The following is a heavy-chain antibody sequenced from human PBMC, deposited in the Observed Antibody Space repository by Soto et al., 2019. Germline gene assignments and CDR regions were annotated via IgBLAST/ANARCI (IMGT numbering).Heavy chain of an antibody. V-gene: IGHV1-46*03. CDR1: GYTFTSYY. CDR3: ARDPGGSDFWSGYRNWFDP. J-gene: IGHJ5*02. CDR2: INPSGGST. Sequence: ASVKVSCKASGYTFTSYYMHWVRQAPGQGLEWMRIINPSGGSTSYAQKFQGRVTMTRDTSTSTVYMELSSLRSEDTAVYYCARDPGGSDFWSGYRNWFDPWGQGTLVTVSS. D-gene: IGHD3-3*01.